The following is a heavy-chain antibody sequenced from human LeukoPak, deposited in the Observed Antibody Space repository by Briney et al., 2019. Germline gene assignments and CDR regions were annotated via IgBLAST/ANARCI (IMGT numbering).Heavy chain of an antibody. Sequence: GASVKVSCKASGYTFTGYHIHWVRRAPGQGLEWMGWINPNSGGTDYAQKFQGRVTMTRDRSISTAYRDLSRLRSEDTAVYYCASLTTMTMFDYWGQGTLVTVSS. D-gene: IGHD4-17*01. CDR1: GYTFTGYH. CDR2: INPNSGGT. J-gene: IGHJ4*02. CDR3: ASLTTMTMFDY. V-gene: IGHV1-2*02.